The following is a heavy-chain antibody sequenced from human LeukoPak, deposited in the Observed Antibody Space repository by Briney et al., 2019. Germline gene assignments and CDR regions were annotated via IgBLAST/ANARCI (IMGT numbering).Heavy chain of an antibody. CDR1: GGSISSSSYY. V-gene: IGHV4-39*01. Sequence: SETLSLTCTVSGGSISSSSYYWGWIRQPPGKGLEWIGSIYYSGSTYYNPSLKSRVTISVDASKNQFSLKLSSVTAADTAVYYCASFSGSYYDSSPNHWGQGTLVTVSS. CDR3: ASFSGSYYDSSPNH. D-gene: IGHD3-22*01. CDR2: IYYSGST. J-gene: IGHJ5*02.